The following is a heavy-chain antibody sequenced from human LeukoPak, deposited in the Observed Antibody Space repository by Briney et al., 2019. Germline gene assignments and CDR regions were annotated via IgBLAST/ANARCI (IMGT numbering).Heavy chain of an antibody. CDR2: NYYNEST. CDR1: GGPMSSRRYY. V-gene: IGHV4-39*01. Sequence: PSETLSLTCTVSGGPMSSRRYYWGWIRQSPGKGLEWIGSNYYNESTYYNPSFKSRVTIDVDMSENQFSLRLNSVTAADTAVYYCARGYSTGTPFFDYWGQGILVTVSS. J-gene: IGHJ4*02. D-gene: IGHD2-8*02. CDR3: ARGYSTGTPFFDY.